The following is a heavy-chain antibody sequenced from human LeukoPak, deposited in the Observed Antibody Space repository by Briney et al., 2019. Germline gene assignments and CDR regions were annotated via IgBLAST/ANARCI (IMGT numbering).Heavy chain of an antibody. J-gene: IGHJ4*02. CDR3: TRDPHALDF. CDR1: GFTFSSYS. Sequence: GGSLRLSCAASGFTFSSYSMNWVRQAPGKGLEWVSYITSSSSTIYYADSVKGRFTISRDNAKNSLSLQMTTLSDEDTALYYCTRDPHALDFWGQGTLVTVSS. CDR2: ITSSSSTI. V-gene: IGHV3-48*02.